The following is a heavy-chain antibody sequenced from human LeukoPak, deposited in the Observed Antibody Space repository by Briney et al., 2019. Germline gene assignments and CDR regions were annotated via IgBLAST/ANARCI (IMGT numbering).Heavy chain of an antibody. V-gene: IGHV5-51*01. D-gene: IGHD2-2*02. CDR3: ARWDQLLYRYDY. CDR2: IYPGDSDT. CDR1: GYSFTSYW. J-gene: IGHJ4*02. Sequence: RGEALKISCKGSGYSFTSYWIGWVRQMPGKGLEWMGIIYPGDSDTRYNPSFQGQVTISADNSISTAYLQWSSLKASDTAMYYCARWDQLLYRYDYWGQGTLVTVSS.